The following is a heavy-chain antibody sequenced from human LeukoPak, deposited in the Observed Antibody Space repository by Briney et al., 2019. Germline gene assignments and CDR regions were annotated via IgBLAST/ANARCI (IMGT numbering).Heavy chain of an antibody. CDR2: IKQDGSDK. Sequence: PGGSLRLSCAASGFTFSSYWMSWVRQAPGKGLEWVANIKQDGSDKYYVDSVRGRFTISRDNAKNSLYLQMNSLRAEDTAVYYCASDSSVLIKGAYWGQGTLVTVSS. J-gene: IGHJ4*02. CDR3: ASDSSVLIKGAY. CDR1: GFTFSSYW. D-gene: IGHD3-22*01. V-gene: IGHV3-7*04.